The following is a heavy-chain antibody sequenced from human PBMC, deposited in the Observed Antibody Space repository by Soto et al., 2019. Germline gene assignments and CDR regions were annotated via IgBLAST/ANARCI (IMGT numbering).Heavy chain of an antibody. J-gene: IGHJ4*02. CDR3: ARDWIVGATHYFDY. V-gene: IGHV4-4*07. CDR2: IYTRRST. D-gene: IGHD1-26*01. Sequence: SETLSHTCTASVSYISSYHWRLIRQPAGKGLGLICRIYTRRSTSSTPPPNSPVTMSADTSKNQFSLKLSSVTAADTAVYSCARDWIVGATHYFDYWGQGTLVTVS. CDR1: VSYISSYH.